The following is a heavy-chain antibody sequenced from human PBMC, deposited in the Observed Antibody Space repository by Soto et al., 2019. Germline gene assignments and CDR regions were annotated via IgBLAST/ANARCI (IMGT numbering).Heavy chain of an antibody. Sequence: TSETLSLTCAVYGGSFSGYYWSWIRQPPGKGLEWIGEINHSGSTNYNPSLKSRVTISVDTSKNQFSLKLSSVTAADTAVYYCASSANYIWGSYRYADDYWGQGTLVTVSS. CDR2: INHSGST. J-gene: IGHJ4*02. D-gene: IGHD3-16*02. V-gene: IGHV4-34*01. CDR3: ASSANYIWGSYRYADDY. CDR1: GGSFSGYY.